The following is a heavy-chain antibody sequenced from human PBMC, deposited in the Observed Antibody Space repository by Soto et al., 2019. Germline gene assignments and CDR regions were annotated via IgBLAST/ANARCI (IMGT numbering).Heavy chain of an antibody. D-gene: IGHD4-17*01. V-gene: IGHV1-69*01. J-gene: IGHJ4*02. CDR1: EGTFSNYA. CDR2: IIPLFGTT. CDR3: ARDHSSYGDYAIKGLRD. Sequence: QVQLVQSGAEVKGPGSSVRVSCKASEGTFSNYAITWVRQAPGQGLEWMGGIIPLFGTTNYAQKFQGRVTITADESTSTAYLELSSLTSEDTAVYYCARDHSSYGDYAIKGLRDWGQGIQVTVSS.